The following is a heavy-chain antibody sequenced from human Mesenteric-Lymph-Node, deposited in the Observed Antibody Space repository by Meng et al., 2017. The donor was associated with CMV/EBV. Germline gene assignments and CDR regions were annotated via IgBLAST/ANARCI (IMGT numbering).Heavy chain of an antibody. CDR3: ARGSRIQLWFDP. Sequence: GSLRLSCTVSGGSMSSSYWNWIRQPPGKGLEWIGYMSHSGPTNYNPSLKSRVTISVDTSNNQFSLRLKSVTAADTAVYYCARGSRIQLWFDPWGQGTLVTVSS. D-gene: IGHD5-18*01. CDR2: MSHSGPT. CDR1: GGSMSSSY. J-gene: IGHJ5*02. V-gene: IGHV4-59*12.